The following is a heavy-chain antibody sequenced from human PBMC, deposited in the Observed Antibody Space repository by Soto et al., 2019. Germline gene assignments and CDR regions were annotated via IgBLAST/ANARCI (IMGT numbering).Heavy chain of an antibody. CDR2: ISGSGGST. CDR1: GFTFSSYA. CDR3: AKDFHVRQWLVRDY. J-gene: IGHJ4*02. V-gene: IGHV3-23*01. Sequence: GGSPRLSCAASGFTFSSYAMSWVRQAPGKGLEWVSAISGSGGSTYYADSVKGRFTISRDNSKNTLYLQMNSLRAEDTAVYYCAKDFHVRQWLVRDYWGQGTLVTVSS. D-gene: IGHD6-19*01.